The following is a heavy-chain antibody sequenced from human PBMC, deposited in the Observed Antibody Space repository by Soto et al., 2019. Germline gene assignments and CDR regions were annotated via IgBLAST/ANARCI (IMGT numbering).Heavy chain of an antibody. J-gene: IGHJ4*02. Sequence: SETLSLTCAVYGGSFSGYYWSWIRQPPGKGLEWIGEINHSGSTNYNPSLKSRVTISVDTSKNQFSLKLSSVTAADTAVYYCARGLYYYGSGSYYYWGQGTLVTVSS. D-gene: IGHD3-10*01. V-gene: IGHV4-34*01. CDR2: INHSGST. CDR3: ARGLYYYGSGSYYY. CDR1: GGSFSGYY.